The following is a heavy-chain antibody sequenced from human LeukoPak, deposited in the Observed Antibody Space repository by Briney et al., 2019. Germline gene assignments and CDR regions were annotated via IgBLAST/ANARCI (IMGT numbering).Heavy chain of an antibody. V-gene: IGHV1-46*01. CDR2: INPSGGST. J-gene: IGHJ4*02. CDR1: GYTFTSYY. CDR3: ARGGIVVVTARHFDY. D-gene: IGHD2-21*02. Sequence: ASVKVSCTASGYTFTSYYMHWVRQAPGQGLEWMGIINPSGGSTSYAQKFQGRVTMTRDMSTSTVYMELSSLRSEDTAVYYCARGGIVVVTARHFDYWGQGTLVTVSS.